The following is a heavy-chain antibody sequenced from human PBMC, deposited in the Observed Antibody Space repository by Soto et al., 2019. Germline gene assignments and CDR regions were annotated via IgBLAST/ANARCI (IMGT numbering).Heavy chain of an antibody. D-gene: IGHD3-22*01. CDR2: IYPDDSEI. J-gene: IGHJ4*02. CDR3: ARHLYFDSSGYYFDQ. CDR1: GYSFSHYW. V-gene: IGHV5-51*01. Sequence: PGESLKISCKGSGYSFSHYWIGWVRQMPGKGLEWMGIIYPDDSEIRYSPSFQGQVTISADKSISTAFLQWSSLRASDTAMYYCARHLYFDSSGYYFDQWGQGTPVTVSS.